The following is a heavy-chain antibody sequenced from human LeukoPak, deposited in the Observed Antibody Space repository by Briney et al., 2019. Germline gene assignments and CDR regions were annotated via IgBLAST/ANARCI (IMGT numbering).Heavy chain of an antibody. CDR1: GGSISGENYY. D-gene: IGHD6-19*01. CDR3: ARSSNSGWWGDY. J-gene: IGHJ4*02. Sequence: SQTLSLTCTVSGGSISGENYYWTWIRQPPGKGLEWIGYISHTGGTYYNSSLLSRVTISVDRSKNQFFLTLGSVTAADTAVYYCARSSNSGWWGDYWGQGTLVTVSS. CDR2: ISHTGGT. V-gene: IGHV4-30-2*01.